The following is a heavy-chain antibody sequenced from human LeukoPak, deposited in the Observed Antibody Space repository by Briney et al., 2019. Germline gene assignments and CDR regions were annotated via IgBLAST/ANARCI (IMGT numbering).Heavy chain of an antibody. CDR1: GFTFGDYA. CDR2: IRRKIYGGTT. D-gene: IGHD6-19*01. CDR3: TRDQYSSGWYDILFDY. Sequence: GRSLRLSCTASGFTFGDYAMSWFRQAPGKGVEWVGFIRRKIYGGTTEYAASVKGRFTISRDDSKSIAYLQMNSLKTEDTAVYYCTRDQYSSGWYDILFDYWGQGTLVTVSS. J-gene: IGHJ4*02. V-gene: IGHV3-49*03.